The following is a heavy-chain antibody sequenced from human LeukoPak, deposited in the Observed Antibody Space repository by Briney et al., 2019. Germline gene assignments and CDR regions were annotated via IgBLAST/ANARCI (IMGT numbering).Heavy chain of an antibody. CDR3: ARRGSAGWYADY. CDR2: IFHSGST. D-gene: IGHD6-19*01. Sequence: PSETLSLTCAVSGYSISNGYYWGWIRQSPGKGLEWIGTIFHSGSTYYNPSLMSRVTMSMDKSKNQFSLKLNSVTASDTAVYFCARRGSAGWYADYWGQGTLVTVSS. J-gene: IGHJ4*02. CDR1: GYSISNGYY. V-gene: IGHV4-38-2*01.